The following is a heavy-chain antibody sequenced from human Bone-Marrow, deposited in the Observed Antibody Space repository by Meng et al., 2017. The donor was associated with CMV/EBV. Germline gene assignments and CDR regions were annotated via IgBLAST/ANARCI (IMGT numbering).Heavy chain of an antibody. J-gene: IGHJ4*02. Sequence: GESLKISCAASGFTFSNAWMSWVRQAPGKGLEWVGRIKSKIDGGATDYAAAVKGRFTISTDDSGTTLYLQMNSLKTEDTAVYYCTTGPAAIRGDYWGQGTLVTVSS. V-gene: IGHV3-15*01. CDR3: TTGPAAIRGDY. D-gene: IGHD2-2*01. CDR2: IKSKIDGGAT. CDR1: GFTFSNAW.